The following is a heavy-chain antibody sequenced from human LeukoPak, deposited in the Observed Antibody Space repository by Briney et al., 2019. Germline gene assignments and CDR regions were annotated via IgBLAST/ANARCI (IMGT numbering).Heavy chain of an antibody. CDR3: ARDRGWIQHDI. D-gene: IGHD5-18*01. Sequence: PGGSLRLACAAPGFAFSDSWMTWIRQAPGKGLEWVAFIKGDGSAKKYVDSVKGRFTISRDNAKNSLFLQMNSLRAEDTAVYYCARDRGWIQHDIWGQGTMVTVSS. V-gene: IGHV3-7*01. CDR2: IKGDGSAK. J-gene: IGHJ3*02. CDR1: GFAFSDSW.